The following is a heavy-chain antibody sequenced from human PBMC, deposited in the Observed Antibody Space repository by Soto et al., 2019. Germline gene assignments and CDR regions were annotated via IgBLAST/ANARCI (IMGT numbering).Heavy chain of an antibody. CDR2: IYHSVST. J-gene: IGHJ4*02. V-gene: IGHV4-30-2*01. CDR1: GGSISSGGYS. D-gene: IGHD3-10*01. CDR3: ASAASGTMVRGVHNY. Sequence: PSETLSLTCAVSGGSISSGGYSWSWIRQPPGKGLECIGYIYHSVSTYYNPSLKSRVTISVDTSKNQFSLKLSSVTAADTAVYYCASAASGTMVRGVHNYWGQGTLVTVSS.